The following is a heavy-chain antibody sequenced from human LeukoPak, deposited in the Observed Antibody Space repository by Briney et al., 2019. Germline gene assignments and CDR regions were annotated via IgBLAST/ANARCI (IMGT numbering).Heavy chain of an antibody. V-gene: IGHV3-23*01. D-gene: IGHD3-22*01. CDR2: ISGSGGST. Sequence: GGSLRLSCAASGFTFSSYAMSWVRQAPGKGLEWVSAISGSGGSTYYADSVKGRFTISRDNAKNSLYLQMNSLRAEDTAVYYCAGPGPYYYDSSGYTIFDYWGQGTLVTVSS. CDR3: AGPGPYYYDSSGYTIFDY. CDR1: GFTFSSYA. J-gene: IGHJ4*02.